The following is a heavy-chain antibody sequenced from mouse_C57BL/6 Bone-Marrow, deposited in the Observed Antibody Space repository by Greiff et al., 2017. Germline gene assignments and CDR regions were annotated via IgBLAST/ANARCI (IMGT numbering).Heavy chain of an antibody. CDR1: GFTFSSYT. Sequence: EVQVVESGGGLVKPGGSLQLSCAASGFTFSSYTMSWVRQTPEKRLEWVATISGGGGNTYYPDSVKGRFTISRDNAKNTLYLQMSSLRSEDTALYYCARHNRYSNHQAWFAYWGQGTLGTASA. D-gene: IGHD2-5*01. J-gene: IGHJ3*01. CDR3: ARHNRYSNHQAWFAY. V-gene: IGHV5-9*01. CDR2: ISGGGGNT.